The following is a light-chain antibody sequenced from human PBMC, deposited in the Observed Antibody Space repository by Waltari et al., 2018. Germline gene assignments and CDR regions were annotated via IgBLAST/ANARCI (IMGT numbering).Light chain of an antibody. CDR2: GAS. V-gene: IGKV3-20*01. CDR1: QSVRSSY. Sequence: IVLTQSPGPLSLSPGERATLSCRASQSVRSSYLAWYQQKPGQAPRLRIYGASSRATGIPDRFSGSGSGTDFTLTISRLEPEDFAVYYCQQYGTLITFGQGTRLEIK. J-gene: IGKJ5*01. CDR3: QQYGTLIT.